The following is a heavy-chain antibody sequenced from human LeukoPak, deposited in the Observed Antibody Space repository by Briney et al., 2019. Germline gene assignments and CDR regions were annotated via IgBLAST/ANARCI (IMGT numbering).Heavy chain of an antibody. V-gene: IGHV4-34*01. CDR2: INHSGST. CDR3: ARFRARNRVTKYHYYYTDG. D-gene: IGHD2-8*01. Sequence: PSETLSLTCAVYGGSFSGYYWSWIRQPPGKGLEWIGEINHSGSTNYNPSLKSRVTISVDTSKNQFSLKLSSVTAAYSSVNDCARFRARNRVTKYHYYYTDGQGKGTTVTASS. CDR1: GGSFSGYY. J-gene: IGHJ6*03.